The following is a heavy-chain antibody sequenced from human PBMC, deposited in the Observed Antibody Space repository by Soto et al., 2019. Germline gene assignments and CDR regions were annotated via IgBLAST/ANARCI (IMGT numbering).Heavy chain of an antibody. D-gene: IGHD5-18*01. J-gene: IGHJ4*02. CDR3: ARDPGSSYGPPDD. V-gene: IGHV3-48*02. Sequence: EVQLVESGGGLVQPGGSLRLSCAASGFTFSSYSMNWVRQAPGKGLEWVSYISSSSSTIYYADSVKGRFTISRDNSKNSLYLQMTSLRDEDTAVYYCARDPGSSYGPPDDWGQGTLVTVSS. CDR1: GFTFSSYS. CDR2: ISSSSSTI.